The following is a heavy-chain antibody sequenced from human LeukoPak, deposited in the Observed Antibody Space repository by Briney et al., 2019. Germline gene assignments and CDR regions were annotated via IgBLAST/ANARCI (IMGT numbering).Heavy chain of an antibody. D-gene: IGHD6-13*01. CDR2: IYHSGST. CDR1: GYSISSGYY. Sequence: SETLSLTCTVSGYSISSGYYWGWIRQPPGKGLEWIGSIYHSGSTYYKPSLKSRVTISVDTSKNQFSLKLSSVTAADTAVYYCARLELAAAGSRWFDPWGQGTLVTVSS. V-gene: IGHV4-38-2*02. J-gene: IGHJ5*02. CDR3: ARLELAAAGSRWFDP.